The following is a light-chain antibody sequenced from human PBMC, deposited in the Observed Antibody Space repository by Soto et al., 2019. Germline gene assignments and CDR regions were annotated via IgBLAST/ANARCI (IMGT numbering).Light chain of an antibody. CDR3: QKYNSAPLT. CDR1: QGISNY. J-gene: IGKJ4*01. Sequence: DIPMTQSPSSLSASVGDRVTITCRASQGISNYLAWYQQKPGKVPKLLIYAASTLKSGIPSRFSGSGSGTDFPLTISSLQPEDVATDDCQKYNSAPLTFGGETKVESK. V-gene: IGKV1-27*01. CDR2: AAS.